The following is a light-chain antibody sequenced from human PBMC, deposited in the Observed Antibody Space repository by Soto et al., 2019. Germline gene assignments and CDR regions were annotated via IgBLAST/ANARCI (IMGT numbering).Light chain of an antibody. V-gene: IGKV1-6*01. CDR3: LQDYGYPRT. J-gene: IGKJ1*01. CDR2: AAS. Sequence: AIQMTQSPFSLSASVGDRVNITCRASQDIRDEVGWYQQKPGKAPKLLISAASNLQSGVPSRFSGSGSATDFTLTISSLQPEDFATYYCLQDYGYPRTFGQGTKVESK. CDR1: QDIRDE.